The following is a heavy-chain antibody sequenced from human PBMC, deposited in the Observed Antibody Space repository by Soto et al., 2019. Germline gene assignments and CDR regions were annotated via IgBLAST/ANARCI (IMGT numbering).Heavy chain of an antibody. V-gene: IGHV1-18*04. CDR2: ISAYNGST. Sequence: ASVKVSCKASGYTFTSYGISWVRQAPGQGLEWMGWISAYNGSTKYAQKLQGRVTMTTDTSTSTAYMELRSLRSDDTAVYYCARDGDILTGYYLVYYYYGMDVWGQGTTVTVSS. D-gene: IGHD3-9*01. CDR1: GYTFTSYG. CDR3: ARDGDILTGYYLVYYYYGMDV. J-gene: IGHJ6*02.